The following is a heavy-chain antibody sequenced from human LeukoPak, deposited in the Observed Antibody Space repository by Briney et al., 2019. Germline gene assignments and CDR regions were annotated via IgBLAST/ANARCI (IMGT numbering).Heavy chain of an antibody. D-gene: IGHD3-22*01. CDR3: AKDHYDSSGYYYPFDY. CDR1: GFTFSTYS. J-gene: IGHJ4*02. CDR2: ITTSSSYI. V-gene: IGHV3-21*01. Sequence: PGGSLRLSCAASGFTFSTYSMSWVRQAPGKGLEWVSSITTSSSYIYYADSVKGRFTISRDNSKNTLYLQMNSLRAEDTAVYYCAKDHYDSSGYYYPFDYWGQGTLVTVSS.